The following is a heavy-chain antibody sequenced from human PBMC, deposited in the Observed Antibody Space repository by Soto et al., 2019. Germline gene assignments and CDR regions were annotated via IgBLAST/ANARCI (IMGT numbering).Heavy chain of an antibody. CDR3: ARDHGLMYDFWSGPRHGMDV. D-gene: IGHD3-3*01. V-gene: IGHV3-21*01. CDR1: GFTFSSYS. Sequence: LRLSCAASGFTFSSYSMNWVRQAPGKGLEWVSSISSSSSYIYYADSVKGRFTISRDNAKNSLYLQMNSLRAEDTAVYYCARDHGLMYDFWSGPRHGMDVWGQGTTVTVSS. CDR2: ISSSSSYI. J-gene: IGHJ6*02.